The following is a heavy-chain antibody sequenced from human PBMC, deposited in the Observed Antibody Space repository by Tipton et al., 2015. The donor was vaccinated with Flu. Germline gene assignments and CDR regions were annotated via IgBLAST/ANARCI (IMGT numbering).Heavy chain of an antibody. Sequence: SLRLSCAASGFTFSGYGMHWVRQAPGKGLEWVAFIRHDESDKYYADSVKGRFTISRDNSKNALYLLINSLRPEDTAVYYCAKDGWDTSGWYPFDYWGPGNPGHRLL. V-gene: IGHV3-30*02. CDR2: IRHDESDK. CDR3: AKDGWDTSGWYPFDY. CDR1: GFTFSGYG. J-gene: IGHJ4*02. D-gene: IGHD6-19*01.